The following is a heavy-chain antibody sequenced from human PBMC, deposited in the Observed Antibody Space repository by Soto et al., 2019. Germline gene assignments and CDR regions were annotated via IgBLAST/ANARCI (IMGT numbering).Heavy chain of an antibody. CDR2: MHYTGFS. V-gene: IGHV4-59*02. J-gene: IGHJ4*02. CDR1: GASVTSHY. Sequence: QVQLQESGPGLVTPSETLSLTCSFSGASVTSHYLTWIRQSPEKGLEWIGYMHYTGFSHYNPSLKSRLTISVDRSKNQFTLQLTSVTVADTAVYYCATSYGTAWYTYWGQGTQVTVSS. D-gene: IGHD6-13*01. CDR3: ATSYGTAWYTY.